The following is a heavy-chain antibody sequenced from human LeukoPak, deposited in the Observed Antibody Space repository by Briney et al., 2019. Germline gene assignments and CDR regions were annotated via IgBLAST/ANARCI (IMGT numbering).Heavy chain of an antibody. J-gene: IGHJ4*02. D-gene: IGHD4-11*01. V-gene: IGHV4-38-2*02. Sequence: SETLSLTCSVSGYSISSGYYCGWIRQPPGKGLEWIASIYHSGSAYYNPSLKSRVTISVDASKNQCTLKLSSVTAADTAVYYCASDYSNYNYWGQGTLVTVSS. CDR3: ASDYSNYNY. CDR1: GYSISSGYY. CDR2: IYHSGSA.